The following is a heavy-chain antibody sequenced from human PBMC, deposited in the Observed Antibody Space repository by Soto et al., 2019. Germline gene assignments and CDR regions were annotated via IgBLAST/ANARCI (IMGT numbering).Heavy chain of an antibody. J-gene: IGHJ2*01. CDR2: IWYDGSNK. CDR1: GFTFSSYG. Sequence: GGSLRLSCAASGFTFSSYGMHWVRQAPGKGLEWVAVIWYDGSNKYYADSVKGRFTISRDNSKNTLYLQMNSLRAEDTAVYYCATSQGGIAVWYFDLWGRGTLVTVSS. D-gene: IGHD6-19*01. CDR3: ATSQGGIAVWYFDL. V-gene: IGHV3-33*01.